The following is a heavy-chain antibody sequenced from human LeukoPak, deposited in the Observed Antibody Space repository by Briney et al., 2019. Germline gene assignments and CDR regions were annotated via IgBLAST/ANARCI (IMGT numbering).Heavy chain of an antibody. J-gene: IGHJ4*02. CDR3: ARDGSGWSSDY. CDR1: GFTFSGYP. D-gene: IGHD6-19*01. V-gene: IGHV3-33*01. Sequence: GKSLRLSCAASGFTFSGYPIHWVRQAPGKGLEWVAVMWNDGITGKYADSVRGRFRVSRDNSKNTVYLQMDSLRPDDTSVYYCARDGSGWSSDYWGQGTLVTVSS. CDR2: MWNDGITG.